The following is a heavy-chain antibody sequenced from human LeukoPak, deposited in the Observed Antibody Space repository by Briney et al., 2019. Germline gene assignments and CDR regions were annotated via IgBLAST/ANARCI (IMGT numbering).Heavy chain of an antibody. Sequence: PGGSLRLSCAASGFIFDDYGMSWVRQAPGKGLEWVSGINWNGGSTGYADSVKGRFTISRDNAKNSLYLQMNSLRVEDTAVYYCARGRYGGNSGLVDYWGQGTLVTVSS. CDR1: GFIFDDYG. V-gene: IGHV3-20*04. CDR3: ARGRYGGNSGLVDY. J-gene: IGHJ4*02. CDR2: INWNGGST. D-gene: IGHD4-23*01.